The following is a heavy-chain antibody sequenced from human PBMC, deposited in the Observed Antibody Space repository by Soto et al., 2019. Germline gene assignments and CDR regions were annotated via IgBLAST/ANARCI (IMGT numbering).Heavy chain of an antibody. J-gene: IGHJ4*02. CDR2: IWYDGSDK. CDR1: GFTFSSYG. CDR3: AREGGYNFNY. Sequence: QVQLVESGGGVVQPGRSLRLSCAASGFTFSSYGMHWVRQAPGKGLEWVAVIWYDGSDKYYADSVKGRFTISRDNSKNTLYLQMNSLRAEDTAVYYCAREGGYNFNYWGQGALVTVSS. V-gene: IGHV3-33*01. D-gene: IGHD5-12*01.